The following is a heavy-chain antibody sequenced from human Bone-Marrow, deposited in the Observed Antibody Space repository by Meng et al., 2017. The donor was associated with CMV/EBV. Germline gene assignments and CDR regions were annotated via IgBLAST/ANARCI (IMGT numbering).Heavy chain of an antibody. Sequence: SCSASGFAFIDYSLHWVRQAPGKGLEWLALISSDGSNKYYADSVKGRFTVSRDNSKNTLYLQMNSLGAEDTAVYYCARDMFAWAVPATPFEYWGQGTLVTVSS. CDR3: ARDMFAWAVPATPFEY. J-gene: IGHJ4*02. CDR1: GFAFIDYS. D-gene: IGHD3-10*02. CDR2: ISSDGSNK. V-gene: IGHV3-30*04.